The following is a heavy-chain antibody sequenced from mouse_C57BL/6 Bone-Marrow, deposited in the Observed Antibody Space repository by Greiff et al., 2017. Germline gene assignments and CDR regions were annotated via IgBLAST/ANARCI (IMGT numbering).Heavy chain of an antibody. Sequence: EVQVVESGGGLVKPGGSLKLSCAASGFTFSSYAMSWVRQTPEKRLEWVATISDGGSYTYYPDNVKGRFTISRDNAKNNLYLQMSHLKSEDTAMYYCVLRVLFAYWCQGPLVTVSA. CDR2: ISDGGSYT. D-gene: IGHD1-1*01. CDR1: GFTFSSYA. V-gene: IGHV5-4*01. J-gene: IGHJ3*01. CDR3: VLRVLFAY.